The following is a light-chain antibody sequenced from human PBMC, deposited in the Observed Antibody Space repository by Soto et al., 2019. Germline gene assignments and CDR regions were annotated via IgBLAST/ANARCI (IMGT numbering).Light chain of an antibody. Sequence: QSALTQPDSVSGSPGQSITISCTGTSSDVGGYNYVSWYQQYPGKAPKLMIYEVSNRPSGVSNRFSGSKSGNTASLTISGLQAEDEADYYCSSYTSSSTLVFGGGTKLTVL. V-gene: IGLV2-14*01. CDR1: SSDVGGYNY. J-gene: IGLJ3*02. CDR2: EVS. CDR3: SSYTSSSTLV.